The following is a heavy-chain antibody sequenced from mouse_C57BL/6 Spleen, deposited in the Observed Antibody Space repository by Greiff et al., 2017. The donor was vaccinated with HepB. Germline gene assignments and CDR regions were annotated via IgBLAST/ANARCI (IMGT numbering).Heavy chain of an antibody. CDR1: GYAFSSSW. CDR3: AREGITTVGEAY. J-gene: IGHJ3*01. D-gene: IGHD1-1*01. CDR2: IYPGDGDT. V-gene: IGHV1-82*01. Sequence: VQLQQSGPELVKPGASVKISCKASGYAFSSSWMNWVKQRPGKGLEWIGRIYPGDGDTNYNGKFKGKATLTADKSSSTAYMQLSSLTSEDSAVYFCAREGITTVGEAYWGQGTLVTVSA.